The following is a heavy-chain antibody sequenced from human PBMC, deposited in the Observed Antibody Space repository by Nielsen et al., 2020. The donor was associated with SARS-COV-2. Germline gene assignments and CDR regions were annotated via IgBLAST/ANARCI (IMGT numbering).Heavy chain of an antibody. J-gene: IGHJ6*02. Sequence: ASVKVSCKASGYTFTSYYMHWVRQAPGQGLEWMGIINPSGGSTSYAQKFQGRVTMTRDTSTSTVYMELSSLRSEDTAVYYCARDGGRRLGPYFDILSRSYENYYGMDVWGQGTTVTVSS. CDR1: GYTFTSYY. V-gene: IGHV1-46*01. CDR2: INPSGGST. D-gene: IGHD3-9*01. CDR3: ARDGGRRLGPYFDILSRSYENYYGMDV.